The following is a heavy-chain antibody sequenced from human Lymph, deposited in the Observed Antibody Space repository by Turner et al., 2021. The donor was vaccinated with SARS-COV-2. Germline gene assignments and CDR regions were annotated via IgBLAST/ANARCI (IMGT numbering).Heavy chain of an antibody. V-gene: IGHV3-9*01. Sequence: EVPLVESGGGLGPPGRSLRLSCAASGFTFDEYVMHWVRQAPGKGVEWVSGISWNSGSIGYADSVKGRFTISRDNAKNSLYLQMNSLRAEDTALYYCAKGRRFGMDVWGQGTTVTVSS. CDR3: AKGRRFGMDV. J-gene: IGHJ6*02. CDR2: ISWNSGSI. CDR1: GFTFDEYV.